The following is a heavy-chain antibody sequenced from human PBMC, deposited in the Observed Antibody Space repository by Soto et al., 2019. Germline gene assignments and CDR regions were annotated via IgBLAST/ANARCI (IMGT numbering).Heavy chain of an antibody. CDR3: ARDPGISSWYAERPTNKQYYYGMDV. Sequence: LRLFCAASGFSVSGYRIHWGRQPPGKGPKWGAVIWYDGSNTHYADSVKGQFTISRDNTNNTLYVKMNNLRADDTAVYYCARDPGISSWYAERPTNKQYYYGMDVWGQGTTVTVSS. CDR2: IWYDGSNT. V-gene: IGHV3-33*01. J-gene: IGHJ6*02. CDR1: GFSVSGYR. D-gene: IGHD6-13*01.